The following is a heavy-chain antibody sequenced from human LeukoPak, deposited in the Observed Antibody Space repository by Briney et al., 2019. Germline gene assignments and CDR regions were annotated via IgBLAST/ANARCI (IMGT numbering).Heavy chain of an antibody. CDR2: IYYSGST. D-gene: IGHD6-19*01. Sequence: SETLSLTCTVSGGSISSYYWSWIRQPPGRGLQWIVDIYYSGSTNYNPSLKSRVTISVDTSKNQFSLGLTSVTAADTAVYYCAREGMAVGFARFPIFNYWGQGTLVTVSS. J-gene: IGHJ4*02. CDR3: AREGMAVGFARFPIFNY. V-gene: IGHV4-59*01. CDR1: GGSISSYY.